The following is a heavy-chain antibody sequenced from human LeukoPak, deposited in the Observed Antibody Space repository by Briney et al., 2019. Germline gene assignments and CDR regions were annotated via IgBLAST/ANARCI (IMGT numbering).Heavy chain of an antibody. D-gene: IGHD6-13*01. V-gene: IGHV1-69*05. CDR1: GVSFRDYT. CDR2: IIPISGTT. Sequence: ASVKVSCKASGVSFRDYTVNWVRQAPGQGLEWMGAIIPISGTTNYAQRLQGRVTLTMDDSATTAFMEMSSLRSEDTAVYYCASRFTARQLVPADYYHMDVWGKGTTVFVSS. J-gene: IGHJ6*03. CDR3: ASRFTARQLVPADYYHMDV.